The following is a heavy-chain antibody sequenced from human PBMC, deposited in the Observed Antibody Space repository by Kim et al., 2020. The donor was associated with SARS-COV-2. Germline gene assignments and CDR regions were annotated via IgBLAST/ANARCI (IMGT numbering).Heavy chain of an antibody. CDR3: ARVCQDDSSGYCDAFDI. CDR1: GYTFTSYY. J-gene: IGHJ3*02. Sequence: ASVKVSCKASGYTFTSYYMHWVRQAPGQGLEWMGIINPSGGSTSYAQKFQGRVTMTRDTSTSTVYMELSSLRSEDTAVYYCARVCQDDSSGYCDAFDIWGQGTMVAVSS. V-gene: IGHV1-46*01. CDR2: INPSGGST. D-gene: IGHD3-22*01.